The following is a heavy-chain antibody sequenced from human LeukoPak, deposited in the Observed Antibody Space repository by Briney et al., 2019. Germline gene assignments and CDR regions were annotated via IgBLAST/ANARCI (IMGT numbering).Heavy chain of an antibody. V-gene: IGHV3-9*01. CDR2: ISWNSGSI. D-gene: IGHD6-13*01. Sequence: GGSLRLSCAASGFTFSSYWMSWVRQAPGKGLEWVSGISWNSGSIGYADSVKGRFTISRDNAKNSLYLQMNSLRAEDTALYYCAKDIGSSSLDYWGQGTLVTVSS. CDR3: AKDIGSSSLDY. J-gene: IGHJ4*02. CDR1: GFTFSSYW.